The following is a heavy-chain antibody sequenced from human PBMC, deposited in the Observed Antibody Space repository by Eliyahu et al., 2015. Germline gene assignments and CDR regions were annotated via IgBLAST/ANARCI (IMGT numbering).Heavy chain of an antibody. V-gene: IGHV1-18*01. Sequence: QVQLVQSGAEVKKPGAAVTVSCKTSGYTFXNYGISWVRQAPGQGLEXMGWVSGYSGNTKYAQKVQGRVTMTTDTSTSTAYMELRSLRSDDTAMYFCARESRATTEYCSGGACFVRLDFWGQGTLVTVSS. D-gene: IGHD2-15*01. J-gene: IGHJ4*02. CDR3: ARESRATTEYCSGGACFVRLDF. CDR1: GYTFXNYG. CDR2: VSGYSGNT.